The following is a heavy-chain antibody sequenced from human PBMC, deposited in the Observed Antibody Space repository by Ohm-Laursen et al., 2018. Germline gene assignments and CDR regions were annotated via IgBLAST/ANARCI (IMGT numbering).Heavy chain of an antibody. CDR1: SGSISSYY. D-gene: IGHD6-19*01. J-gene: IGHJ4*02. CDR3: ATTTMDTSGWFGNYFDS. CDR2: IDYRGST. V-gene: IGHV4-59*08. Sequence: GTLSLTCTVSSGSISSYYWSWIRQPPGKGLEWIGYIDYRGSTKYNPSLRSRVTMSIDTSRNQFSLKLSSVTAADTAVYYCATTTMDTSGWFGNYFDSWGQGTLVTVSA.